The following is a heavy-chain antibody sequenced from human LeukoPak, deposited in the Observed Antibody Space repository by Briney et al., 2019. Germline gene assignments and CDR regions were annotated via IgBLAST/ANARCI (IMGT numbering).Heavy chain of an antibody. Sequence: GGSLRLSCAASGFTFNTYGMSWVRQAPGKGLEWVSLIYSGGSTYYADSVKGRFTISRDNSKNTLYLQMNSLRAEDTAVYYCARGLPLWYWGQGTLVTVSS. D-gene: IGHD2-21*01. J-gene: IGHJ4*02. CDR3: ARGLPLWY. CDR2: IYSGGST. CDR1: GFTFNTYG. V-gene: IGHV3-53*01.